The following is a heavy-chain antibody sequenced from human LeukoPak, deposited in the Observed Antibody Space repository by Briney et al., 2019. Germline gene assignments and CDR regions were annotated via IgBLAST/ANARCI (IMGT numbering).Heavy chain of an antibody. Sequence: SETLSLTCTVSGGSISSYYWSWIRQPPGKGLEWIGYIYTSGSTNYNPSLKSRVTISVDTSKDQFSLKLSSVTAADTAVYYCARQKCTSTSCLTKNAFDIWGQGTMVTVSS. CDR3: ARQKCTSTSCLTKNAFDI. J-gene: IGHJ3*02. CDR2: IYTSGST. V-gene: IGHV4-4*09. D-gene: IGHD2-2*01. CDR1: GGSISSYY.